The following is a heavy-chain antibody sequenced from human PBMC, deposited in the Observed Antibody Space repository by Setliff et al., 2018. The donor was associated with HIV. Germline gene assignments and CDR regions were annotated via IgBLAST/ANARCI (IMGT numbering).Heavy chain of an antibody. V-gene: IGHV3-33*01. CDR3: ARGASSSWYYFDY. Sequence: GESLKISCAASGFNFNSYGMHWVRQAPGKGLEWVAVIWFDGSYKYYVDSVKGRFTISRDNSKNTLYLQMNSLRAEDAAVYYCARGASSSWYYFDYWGQGALVTVSS. J-gene: IGHJ4*02. CDR2: IWFDGSYK. D-gene: IGHD6-13*01. CDR1: GFNFNSYG.